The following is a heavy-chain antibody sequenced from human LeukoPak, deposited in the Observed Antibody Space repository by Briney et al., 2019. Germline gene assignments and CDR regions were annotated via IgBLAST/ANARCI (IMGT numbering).Heavy chain of an antibody. D-gene: IGHD5-18*01. V-gene: IGHV1-69*04. CDR1: GGTFSSYA. J-gene: IGHJ6*02. Sequence: SVKVSCKASGGTFSSYAISWVRQAPGQGLEWMGRIIPILGIANYAQKFQGRVTITADKSTSTAYMELSSLRSEDTAVYYCARADVDTAMEYYGMDVWGQGTTVTVSS. CDR3: ARADVDTAMEYYGMDV. CDR2: IIPILGIA.